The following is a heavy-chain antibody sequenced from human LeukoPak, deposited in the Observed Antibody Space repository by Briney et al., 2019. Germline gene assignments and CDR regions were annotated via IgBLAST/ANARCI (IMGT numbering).Heavy chain of an antibody. D-gene: IGHD1-1*01. CDR1: GGSISSYY. CDR2: ISYSGST. CDR3: ARDLVPGTTGY. Sequence: SETLSLTCTVSGGSISSYYWSWIRQPPGKGLEWIGYISYSGSTNYNPSLKSRVTISVDTSKNQFSLKLSSVTAADTAVYYCARDLVPGTTGYWGQGTLVTVSS. J-gene: IGHJ4*02. V-gene: IGHV4-59*01.